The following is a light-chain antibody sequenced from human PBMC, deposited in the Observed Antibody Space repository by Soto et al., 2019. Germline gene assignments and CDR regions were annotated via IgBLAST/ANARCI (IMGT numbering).Light chain of an antibody. V-gene: IGLV1-40*01. CDR3: QAYDGSLSGYV. CDR1: SSNIGAGYD. CDR2: ANT. J-gene: IGLJ1*01. Sequence: QSVTTHPPSVCWAPGHRVTISCAGSSSNIGAGYDVHWYQQFPGAAPKILIYANTNRPSGVPDRFSGSKSGTSASLAIAGLHAEDEADYHCQAYDGSLSGYVFGSGTKVTVL.